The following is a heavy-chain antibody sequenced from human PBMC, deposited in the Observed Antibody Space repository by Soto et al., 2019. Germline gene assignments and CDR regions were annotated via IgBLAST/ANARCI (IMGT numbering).Heavy chain of an antibody. V-gene: IGHV4-61*08. J-gene: IGHJ4*02. CDR2: IFFSGNN. CDR1: GGSISSGAYY. CDR3: ARDNGYSYGYTLDH. D-gene: IGHD5-18*01. Sequence: PSETLSLTCTVFGGSISSGAYYWGWIRQPPGKGLEWIGDIFFSGNNNYNPSLKSRVTISVDTSKNQFSLKLSSVTAADTAVYYCARDNGYSYGYTLDHWGQGTLVTVSS.